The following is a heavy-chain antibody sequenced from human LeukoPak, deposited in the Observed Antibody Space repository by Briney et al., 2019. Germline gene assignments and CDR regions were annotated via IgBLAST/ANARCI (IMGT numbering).Heavy chain of an antibody. CDR3: TRGGSGSNWYSGLDP. D-gene: IGHD6-13*01. Sequence: ASVKVSCKASGYTFTDCYLFWVRQAPGQGLEWMGWINSNSGDTKYAQKFQGRVTMTRDTSISTAYMELSSLRSDDTAVYYCTRGGSGSNWYSGLDPWGQGTLVTVSS. CDR2: INSNSGDT. V-gene: IGHV1-2*02. J-gene: IGHJ5*02. CDR1: GYTFTDCY.